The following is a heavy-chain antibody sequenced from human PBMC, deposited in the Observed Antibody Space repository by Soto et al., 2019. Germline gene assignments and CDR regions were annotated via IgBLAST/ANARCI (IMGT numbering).Heavy chain of an antibody. J-gene: IGHJ4*02. V-gene: IGHV4-34*01. D-gene: IGHD6-19*01. CDR3: ARGLVKDGIAVAGYYFDY. Sequence: SETLSLTCAVYGGSFSGYYWSWIRQPPGKGLEWIGEINHSGSTNYNPSLKSRVTISVDTSKNQFSLKLSSVTAADTAVYYCARGLVKDGIAVAGYYFDYWGQGTLVTVSS. CDR2: INHSGST. CDR1: GGSFSGYY.